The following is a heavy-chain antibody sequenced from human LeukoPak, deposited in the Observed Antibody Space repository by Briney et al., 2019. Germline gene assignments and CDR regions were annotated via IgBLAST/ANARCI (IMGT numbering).Heavy chain of an antibody. CDR2: IKQDGSEK. CDR1: GFTSSSYW. CDR3: ARDTDWFDP. Sequence: GGSLRLSCAASGFTSSSYWTSWVRQAPGKGLEWVANIKQDGSEKYYVDSVKGRFTISRDNAKNSLYLQMNSLRAEDTAVYYCARDTDWFDPWGQGTLVTVSS. V-gene: IGHV3-7*01. J-gene: IGHJ5*02.